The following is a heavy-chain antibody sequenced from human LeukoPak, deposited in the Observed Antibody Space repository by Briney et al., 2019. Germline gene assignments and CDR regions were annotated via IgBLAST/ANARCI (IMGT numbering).Heavy chain of an antibody. V-gene: IGHV1-18*01. D-gene: IGHD6-19*01. CDR1: GYTFTSYG. J-gene: IGHJ4*02. CDR2: ISAYNGNT. CDR3: ARDRFSSGWSPPDY. Sequence: ASVKVSCKASGYTFTSYGISWVRQAPGQGLEWMGWISAYNGNTNYAQKLQGRDTMTTDTSTSTAYMELRSLRSDDTAVYYCARDRFSSGWSPPDYWGQGTLVTVSS.